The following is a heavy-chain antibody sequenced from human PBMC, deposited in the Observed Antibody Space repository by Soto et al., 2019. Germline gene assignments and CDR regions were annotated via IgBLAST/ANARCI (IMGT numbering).Heavy chain of an antibody. D-gene: IGHD5-12*01. CDR1: GVSISSYY. CDR3: ARIEMATTTAYYYGMDV. Sequence: SETLSLTCTVSGVSISSYYWSCIRQPPGKGLECIGYIYYSGSTNYNPSLKSRVTISVDTSKNQFSLKLSSVTAADTAVYYCARIEMATTTAYYYGMDVWGQGTTVT. V-gene: IGHV4-59*01. CDR2: IYYSGST. J-gene: IGHJ6*02.